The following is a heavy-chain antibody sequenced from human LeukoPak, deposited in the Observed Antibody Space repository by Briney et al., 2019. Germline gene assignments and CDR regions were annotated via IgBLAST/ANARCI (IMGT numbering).Heavy chain of an antibody. V-gene: IGHV4-39*07. CDR2: IYYSGST. CDR3: ARVPEYSSGFQPPFDY. CDR1: GGSISSSSYY. Sequence: SETLSLTCTVSGGSISSSSYYWGWIRQPPGKGLEWIGSIYYSGSTYYNPSLKSRVTISVDTSKNQFSLKLSSVTAADTAVYYCARVPEYSSGFQPPFDYWGQGTLVTVSS. D-gene: IGHD6-19*01. J-gene: IGHJ4*02.